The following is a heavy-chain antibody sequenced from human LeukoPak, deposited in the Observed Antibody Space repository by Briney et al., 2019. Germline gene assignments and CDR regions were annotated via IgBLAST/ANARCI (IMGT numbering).Heavy chain of an antibody. V-gene: IGHV3-21*01. D-gene: IGHD3-10*01. Sequence: GGSLRLSCAASGFTFSSYGMNWVRQAPGKGLEWVSSISGSTNYIYYADSVKGRFTISRDNAKNSLYLQMNSLRAEDTAVYYCARDRNGGFDYWGQGSLVTVSS. J-gene: IGHJ4*02. CDR3: ARDRNGGFDY. CDR2: ISGSTNYI. CDR1: GFTFSSYG.